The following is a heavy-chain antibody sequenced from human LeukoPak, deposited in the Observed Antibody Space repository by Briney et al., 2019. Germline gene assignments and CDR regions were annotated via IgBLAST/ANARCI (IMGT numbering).Heavy chain of an antibody. V-gene: IGHV4-39*02. J-gene: IGHJ4*02. CDR2: INYSGNT. D-gene: IGHD3-16*01. Sequence: SETLSLTCTVSSGSISGSDYYWCWIRQPPGKGLEWIGSINYSGNTYYDSSLKSRVTISVDASKNHFSLRLSSVTAADTAVYYCARLVLSYGNAFDHWGQGTLVTVSS. CDR3: ARLVLSYGNAFDH. CDR1: SGSISGSDYY.